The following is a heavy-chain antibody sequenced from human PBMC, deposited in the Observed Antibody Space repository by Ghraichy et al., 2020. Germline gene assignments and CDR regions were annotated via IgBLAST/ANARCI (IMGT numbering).Heavy chain of an antibody. Sequence: GGSLRLSCAASGFRFGTYAMSWVRQAPGKGPEWVSGCSGSGGSTYYADSVKGRFTISRDNSMNTLYLQMNSLRAEDSALYYCVKGGSNSGPRWFDSWGQGTLVTVSS. J-gene: IGHJ5*01. CDR1: GFRFGTYA. V-gene: IGHV3-23*01. D-gene: IGHD1-7*01. CDR2: CSGSGGST. CDR3: VKGGSNSGPRWFDS.